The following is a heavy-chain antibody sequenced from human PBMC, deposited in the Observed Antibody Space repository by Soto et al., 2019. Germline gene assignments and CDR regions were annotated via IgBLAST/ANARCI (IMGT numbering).Heavy chain of an antibody. J-gene: IGHJ3*02. V-gene: IGHV3-33*01. CDR2: IWYDGSNK. Sequence: QVQLVESGGGVVQPGRSLRLSCAASGFTFSSYGMHWVRQAPGKGLEWVAVIWYDGSNKYYADSVKGRFTISRDNSKNTLYLQMNSLRAEDTAVYYCARVAVRGIAVAGTYAFDIWGQGTMVTVSS. D-gene: IGHD6-19*01. CDR3: ARVAVRGIAVAGTYAFDI. CDR1: GFTFSSYG.